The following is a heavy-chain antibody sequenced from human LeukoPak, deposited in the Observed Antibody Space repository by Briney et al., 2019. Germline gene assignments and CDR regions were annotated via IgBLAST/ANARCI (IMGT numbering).Heavy chain of an antibody. Sequence: GGSLRLSCRTSGFSFNNYAIHWVRQAPDKGLEWVALISYDGDKKYYRDSVKGRLTISRDNSLHTVYLQMNSLREEDTAVYYCAKDQAAAGTDASMDVWGRGTTVIVSS. V-gene: IGHV3-30-3*01. D-gene: IGHD6-13*01. J-gene: IGHJ6*02. CDR1: GFSFNNYA. CDR3: AKDQAAAGTDASMDV. CDR2: ISYDGDKK.